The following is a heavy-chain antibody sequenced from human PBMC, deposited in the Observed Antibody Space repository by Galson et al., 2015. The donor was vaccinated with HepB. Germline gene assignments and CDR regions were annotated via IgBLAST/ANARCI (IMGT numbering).Heavy chain of an antibody. CDR2: ISGSGGST. V-gene: IGHV3-23*01. J-gene: IGHJ3*02. CDR1: GFTFSSYA. D-gene: IGHD3-10*01. CDR3: AKSYRGRGHYYGSGSYYPPPDAFDI. Sequence: SLRLSCAASGFTFSSYAMSWVRQAPGKGLEWVSAISGSGGSTYYADSVKGRFTISRDNSKNTLYLQMNSLRAEDTAVYYCAKSYRGRGHYYGSGSYYPPPDAFDIWGQGTMVTVSS.